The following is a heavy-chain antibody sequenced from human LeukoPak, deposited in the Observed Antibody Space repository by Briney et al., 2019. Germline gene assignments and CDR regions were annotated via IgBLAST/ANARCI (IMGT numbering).Heavy chain of an antibody. Sequence: SETLSLTCTASGGSISSSSYYWGWIRQPPGKGLEWIGYIYHSGSTYYNPSLKSRVTISVDRSKNQFSLKLSSVTAADTAVYYCARGYSSGWYVGAFDYWGQGTLVTVSS. V-gene: IGHV4-30-2*01. CDR1: GGSISSSSYY. D-gene: IGHD6-19*01. J-gene: IGHJ4*02. CDR2: IYHSGST. CDR3: ARGYSSGWYVGAFDY.